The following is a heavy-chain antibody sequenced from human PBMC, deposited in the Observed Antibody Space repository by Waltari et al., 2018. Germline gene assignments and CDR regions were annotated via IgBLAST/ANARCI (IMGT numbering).Heavy chain of an antibody. CDR2: INAGNGNT. V-gene: IGHV1-3*01. CDR3: ATNYYDSSGLDY. Sequence: QVQLVQSGAEVKKPGASVKVSCKASGYTFTSYAMHWVRQAPGQRLEWMGWINAGNGNTKYSQKFQGRVTITRDTSASTAYMELSSLRSEDTAVYDCATNYYDSSGLDYWGQGTLVTVSS. CDR1: GYTFTSYA. J-gene: IGHJ4*02. D-gene: IGHD3-22*01.